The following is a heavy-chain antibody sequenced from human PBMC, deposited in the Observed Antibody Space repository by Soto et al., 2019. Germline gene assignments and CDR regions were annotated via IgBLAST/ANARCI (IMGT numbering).Heavy chain of an antibody. J-gene: IGHJ6*03. CDR3: ARRGPMETAIYYSYYYMNV. Sequence: ASVKVSCKASGYTFTSYDINWVRQATGQGLEWMGWMNPNSGNTGYAQKFQGRVTLTRNTSISTAYMELSSLRSEDTAVYYCARRGPMETAIYYSYYYMNVGGKGTRATVS. CDR2: MNPNSGNT. CDR1: GYTFTSYD. V-gene: IGHV1-8*01. D-gene: IGHD1-1*01.